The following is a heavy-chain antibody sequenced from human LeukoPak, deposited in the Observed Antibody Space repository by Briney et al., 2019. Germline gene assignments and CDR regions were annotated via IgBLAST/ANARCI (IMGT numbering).Heavy chain of an antibody. J-gene: IGHJ4*02. V-gene: IGHV4-61*02. CDR3: ARNRNPAAGDY. CDR1: GGSISSGSYY. CDR2: IYTSGST. Sequence: SETLSLTCTVSGGSISSGSYYWTWIRQPAGKGLEWIGRIYTSGSTIYNPSLKSRVTISIDTSKNQCTLKLSSVTAADTAVYYCARNRNPAAGDYWGQGTLVTVSS. D-gene: IGHD6-13*01.